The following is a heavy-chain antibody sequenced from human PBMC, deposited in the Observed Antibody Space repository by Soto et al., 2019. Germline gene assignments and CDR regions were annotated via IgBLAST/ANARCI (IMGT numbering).Heavy chain of an antibody. V-gene: IGHV3-23*01. D-gene: IGHD3-22*01. CDR1: GFTFSGDG. CDR2: ISASGGST. CDR3: EKRYYYDGSGPYGMDV. J-gene: IGHJ6*02. Sequence: GGSLRLSCAASGFTFSGDGMSWVRQAPGKGLEWVSAISASGGSTYYVDSVKGRFTISRDNSKNTLFLQMNSLRAEDTAVYYCEKRYYYDGSGPYGMDVWRQETTVTVSS.